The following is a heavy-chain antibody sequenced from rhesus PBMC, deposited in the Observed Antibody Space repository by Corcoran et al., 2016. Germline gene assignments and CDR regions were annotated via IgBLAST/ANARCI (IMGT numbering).Heavy chain of an antibody. CDR2: INGNLGST. Sequence: QVQLQESGPGLVKPSETLSLTCAVSGASISSYWRTGIRQPPEQGLEWIGGINGNLGSTYYNPSLKRRVTISNDASKNQFSLKLSSVTAADMAVYYCASPQAGQVDYWGQGVLVTVSS. CDR3: ASPQAGQVDY. J-gene: IGHJ4*01. V-gene: IGHV4-80*01. CDR1: GASISSYW. D-gene: IGHD6-13*01.